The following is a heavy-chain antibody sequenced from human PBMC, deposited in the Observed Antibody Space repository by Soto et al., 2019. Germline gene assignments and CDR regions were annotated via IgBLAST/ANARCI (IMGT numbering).Heavy chain of an antibody. CDR2: MYYSGGRT. Sequence: PSETLSLTCSVSGGSISTSGYYWGWIRQPPGKGLEWIGSMYYSGGRTYYNPSLKSRVTISVDTSKNQFSLKLSSVTAADTAVYYSASHLPAPNWNYRWFDPWGQGTLVTVSS. D-gene: IGHD1-7*01. J-gene: IGHJ5*02. CDR3: ASHLPAPNWNYRWFDP. CDR1: GGSISTSGYY. V-gene: IGHV4-39*01.